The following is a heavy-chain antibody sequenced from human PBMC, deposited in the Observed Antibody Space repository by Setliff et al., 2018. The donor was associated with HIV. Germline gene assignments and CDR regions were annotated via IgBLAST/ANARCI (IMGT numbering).Heavy chain of an antibody. CDR2: ISGDGGDT. D-gene: IGHD3-22*01. J-gene: IGHJ4*02. CDR1: GFTFTTYP. CDR3: ARQAHPRGYYGSAGLFDY. Sequence: GESLKISCAASGFTFTTYPMSWVRQAPGKGLEWVSAISGDGGDTAYADSLKGRFTISRDTSKNTLHLHMNSLRAEDTAVYYCARQAHPRGYYGSAGLFDYWGQGTPVTVSS. V-gene: IGHV3-23*01.